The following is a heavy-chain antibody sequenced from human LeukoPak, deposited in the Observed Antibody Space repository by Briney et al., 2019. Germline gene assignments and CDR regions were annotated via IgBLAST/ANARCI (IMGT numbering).Heavy chain of an antibody. Sequence: ASVKVSCKASGYTFTSYGISWVRQAPGQGLEWMGWISAYNGNTNYAQKLQGRVTMTTDTSTSTAYMELRSLRSDDTAVYYCARAPYDSSGYYWFDPWGQGTLVTVSS. CDR2: ISAYNGNT. D-gene: IGHD3-22*01. V-gene: IGHV1-18*01. CDR3: ARAPYDSSGYYWFDP. CDR1: GYTFTSYG. J-gene: IGHJ5*02.